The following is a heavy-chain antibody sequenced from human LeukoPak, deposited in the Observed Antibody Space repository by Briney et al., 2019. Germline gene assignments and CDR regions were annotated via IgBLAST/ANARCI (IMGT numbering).Heavy chain of an antibody. CDR3: ARDKWIRGSYYFDY. J-gene: IGHJ4*02. D-gene: IGHD3-10*01. CDR2: ISSSSSTI. V-gene: IGHV3-48*01. CDR1: GFTFSSYS. Sequence: GGSLRLSCAASGFTFSSYSMNWVRQAPGKGLEWVSYISSSSSTIYYADSVKGRFTISRDNAKNSLYLQMNSLRAEDTAVYYCARDKWIRGSYYFDYWGQGTLVTVSS.